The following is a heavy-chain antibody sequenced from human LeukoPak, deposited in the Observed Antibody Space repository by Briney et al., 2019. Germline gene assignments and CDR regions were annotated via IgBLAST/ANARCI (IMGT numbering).Heavy chain of an antibody. J-gene: IGHJ4*02. CDR3: ASTDDSSGYYYFDY. CDR2: IYYSGST. V-gene: IGHV4-39*01. Sequence: SETLSLTCTVSGGSISSSSYYWGWIRQPPGKGLEWIGSIYYSGSTYYNPSLKSRVTISVDTSKNQFSLKLSSVTAADTAVYYCASTDDSSGYYYFDYWGQGTLVTVSS. D-gene: IGHD3-22*01. CDR1: GGSISSSSYY.